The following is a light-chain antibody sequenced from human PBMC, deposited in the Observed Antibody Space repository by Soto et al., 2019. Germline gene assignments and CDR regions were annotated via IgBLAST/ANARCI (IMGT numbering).Light chain of an antibody. J-gene: IGLJ1*01. V-gene: IGLV2-8*01. CDR1: SSDVGGYNY. CDR2: EVS. CDR3: SSYAGSKGV. Sequence: QSALTQPPSASGSPGQSVTISCTGTSSDVGGYNYVSWYQQHPGKAPKLMIYEVSKRPSGVPDRFSGSKSGNTASLTVSGPQAEDEADYYCSSYAGSKGVFGPGTKLTVL.